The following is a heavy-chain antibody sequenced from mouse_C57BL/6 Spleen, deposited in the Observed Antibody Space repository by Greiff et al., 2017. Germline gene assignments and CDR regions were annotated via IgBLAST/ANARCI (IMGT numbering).Heavy chain of an antibody. Sequence: QVQLQQSGAELVRPGASVTLSCKASGYTFTDYEMHWVKQTPVHGLEWIGAIDPETGGTAYNQKFKGKAILTADKSSSTAYMELRSLTSEDSAVYYCTRAGGFYYGSSFDYWGQGTTLTGSS. D-gene: IGHD1-1*01. J-gene: IGHJ2*01. CDR3: TRAGGFYYGSSFDY. V-gene: IGHV1-15*01. CDR2: IDPETGGT. CDR1: GYTFTDYE.